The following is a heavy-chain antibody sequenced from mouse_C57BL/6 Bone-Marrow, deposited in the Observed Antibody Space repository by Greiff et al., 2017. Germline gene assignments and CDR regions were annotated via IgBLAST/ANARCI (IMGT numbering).Heavy chain of an antibody. V-gene: IGHV2-2*01. CDR3: ARPEPPD. J-gene: IGHJ2*01. Sequence: QVQLQQSGPGLVQPSQSLSITCTVSGFSLTSYGVHWVRQSPGKGLEWLGVIWSGGSTDYNAAFISRLSISKDNSKSQVFFKMNSLQADDTAIYYCARPEPPDWGKGTTLTVSS. CDR1: GFSLTSYG. CDR2: IWSGGST.